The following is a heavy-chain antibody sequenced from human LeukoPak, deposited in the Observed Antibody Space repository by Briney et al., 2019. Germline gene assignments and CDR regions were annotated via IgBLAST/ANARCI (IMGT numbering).Heavy chain of an antibody. V-gene: IGHV3-21*01. D-gene: IGHD3-9*01. Sequence: PGGSLRLSCAASGFTFSSYSMNWVRQAPGKGLEWVSSISSSSSYIYYADSVKGRFTISRDNAKNSLYLQMNSLRAEDTAVYYCASMYYDILTGRYYYYGMDVWGQGTTVTVSS. CDR2: ISSSSSYI. CDR3: ASMYYDILTGRYYYYGMDV. J-gene: IGHJ6*02. CDR1: GFTFSSYS.